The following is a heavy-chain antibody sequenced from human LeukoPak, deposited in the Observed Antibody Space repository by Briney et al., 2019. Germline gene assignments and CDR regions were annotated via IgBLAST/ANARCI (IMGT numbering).Heavy chain of an antibody. CDR3: ARTIHSYGPVDY. D-gene: IGHD5-18*01. V-gene: IGHV4-30-4*01. Sequence: SETLSLTCTVSGGSISSGDYYWSWIRQPPGKGLEWIGYIYYSGSTYYNPSLKSRVTISVDTSKNQFSLKLSSVTAADTAVYYCARTIHSYGPVDYWGQGTLVTVSS. J-gene: IGHJ4*02. CDR2: IYYSGST. CDR1: GGSISSGDYY.